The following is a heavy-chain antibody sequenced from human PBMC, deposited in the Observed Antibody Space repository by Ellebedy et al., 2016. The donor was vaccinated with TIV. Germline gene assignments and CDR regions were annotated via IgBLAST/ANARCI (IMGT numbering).Heavy chain of an antibody. CDR3: ARDRIQLWFDASDI. CDR1: GFTFRSYG. V-gene: IGHV3-33*01. CDR2: IWSNGRDT. J-gene: IGHJ3*02. D-gene: IGHD5-18*01. Sequence: GESLKISXAASGFTFRSYGMHWVRQAPGKGLEWVAVIWSNGRDTFYADSVNGRFTISRDDSKNTLYLQMNSLRAEDTAVYYCARDRIQLWFDASDIWGQGTMVTVSS.